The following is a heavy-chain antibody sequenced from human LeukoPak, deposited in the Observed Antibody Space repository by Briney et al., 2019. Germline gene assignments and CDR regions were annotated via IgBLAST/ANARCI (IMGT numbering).Heavy chain of an antibody. V-gene: IGHV1-69*04. CDR3: ARDIAAAGTKQARYYYYMDV. D-gene: IGHD6-13*01. CDR1: GGTFSSYT. J-gene: IGHJ6*03. Sequence: SVKVSCKASGGTFSSYTISWVRQAPGQGLERVGRIIPILGIANYAQKFQGRVTITADKSTSTAYMELSSLRSEDTAVYYCARDIAAAGTKQARYYYYMDVWGKGTTVTVSS. CDR2: IIPILGIA.